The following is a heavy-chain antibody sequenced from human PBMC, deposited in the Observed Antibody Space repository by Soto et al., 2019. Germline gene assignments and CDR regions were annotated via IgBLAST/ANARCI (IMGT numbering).Heavy chain of an antibody. CDR3: TRVLTTVTSGY. CDR2: IRSKDYGGTT. J-gene: IGHJ4*02. D-gene: IGHD4-17*01. Sequence: GSLRLSCTTSGFTFGDYAMSWFRQVPGKGLEWISFIRSKDYGGTTEYAASVKGRFTISRDDSKGIAYLQMNSLKTEDTAVYYCTRVLTTVTSGYWGQGTLVTVS. V-gene: IGHV3-49*03. CDR1: GFTFGDYA.